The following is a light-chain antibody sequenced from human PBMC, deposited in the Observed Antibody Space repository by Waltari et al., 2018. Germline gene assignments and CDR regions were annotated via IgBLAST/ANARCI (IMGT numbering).Light chain of an antibody. Sequence: EIVLTQSPGTLSLSPGERATLSCRASQSVKNYLAWFQQKPGQAPRLLIHGASSRATGIPDRISGSGSGTDFTLTISGLEPQDFAVYYCQQYSSSPLTFGPGTKVDIK. CDR1: QSVKNY. J-gene: IGKJ3*01. V-gene: IGKV3-20*01. CDR2: GAS. CDR3: QQYSSSPLT.